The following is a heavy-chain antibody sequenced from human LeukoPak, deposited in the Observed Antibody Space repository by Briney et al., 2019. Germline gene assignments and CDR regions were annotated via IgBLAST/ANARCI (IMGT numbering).Heavy chain of an antibody. J-gene: IGHJ6*03. Sequence: GASVKVSCKASGYTFTGYYMHWVRQAPGQGLEWMGWINPNSGGTNYAQKFQGRVTMTRDTSISTAYMELSRLRSDDTAVYYCARAQSIAARPYYYYMDVWGKGTTVTVSS. V-gene: IGHV1-2*02. CDR3: ARAQSIAARPYYYYMDV. D-gene: IGHD6-6*01. CDR1: GYTFTGYY. CDR2: INPNSGGT.